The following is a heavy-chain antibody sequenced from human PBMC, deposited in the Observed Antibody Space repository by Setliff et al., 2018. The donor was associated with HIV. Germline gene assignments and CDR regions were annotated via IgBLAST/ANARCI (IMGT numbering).Heavy chain of an antibody. D-gene: IGHD6-13*01. J-gene: IGHJ6*03. Sequence: SVKVSCKASGGTFSNYAISWVRQAPGQGLEWMGGIIPTFGTTNYAQKFQGRVTITADESTSTAYVEVSSLRSEDTAVYFCAIGFGRSTWTYYYYYMDVWGKGTTVTVSS. CDR1: GGTFSNYA. CDR2: IIPTFGTT. V-gene: IGHV1-69*13. CDR3: AIGFGRSTWTYYYYYMDV.